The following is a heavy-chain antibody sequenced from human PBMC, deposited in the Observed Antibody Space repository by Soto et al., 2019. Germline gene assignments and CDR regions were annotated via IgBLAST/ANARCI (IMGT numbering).Heavy chain of an antibody. CDR2: INAGNGNT. CDR3: ARYWDGFHFGYPQYYLDY. V-gene: IGHV1-3*01. CDR1: GYTFTSYA. D-gene: IGHD5-18*01. Sequence: ASVKVSCKASGYTFTSYARHWVRQAPGQRLEWMGWINAGNGNTKYSQKFQGRVTITRDTSASTAYMELSSLRSEDTAVYYFARYWDGFHFGYPQYYLDYWGQGTLVTVSS. J-gene: IGHJ4*02.